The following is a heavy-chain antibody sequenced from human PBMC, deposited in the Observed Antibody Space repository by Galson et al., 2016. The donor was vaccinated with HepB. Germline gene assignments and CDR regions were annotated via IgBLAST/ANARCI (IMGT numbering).Heavy chain of an antibody. V-gene: IGHV3-74*01. CDR1: GFPFSSYM. J-gene: IGHJ4*02. D-gene: IGHD3-16*02. CDR3: ARLGRYTGWYSVY. Sequence: SLRLSCAASGFPFSSYMMHWVRQAPGKGLVWVTRINSDGSTTINADSVKGRFTISRDNAKNTVYLQMNSLRAEDTAVYYCARLGRYTGWYSVYWGQGTLVTVSS. CDR2: INSDGSTT.